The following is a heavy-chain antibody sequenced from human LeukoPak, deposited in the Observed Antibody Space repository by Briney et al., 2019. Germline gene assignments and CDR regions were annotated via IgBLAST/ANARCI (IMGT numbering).Heavy chain of an antibody. CDR2: IYTSGST. CDR1: GGSISSYY. D-gene: IGHD7-27*01. V-gene: IGHV4-4*08. J-gene: IGHJ5*02. CDR3: ARESGDWFDP. Sequence: SETLSLTCTVSGGSISSYYWSWIRQPPGKGLEWIGYIYTSGSTNYNPSLKSRVTMSVDTSKNQFSLKLSSVTAADTAVYYCARESGDWFDPWGQGTLVTVSS.